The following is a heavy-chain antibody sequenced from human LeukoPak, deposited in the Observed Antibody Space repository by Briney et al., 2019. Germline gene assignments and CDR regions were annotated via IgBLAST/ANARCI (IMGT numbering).Heavy chain of an antibody. CDR3: ANLGSYHFDD. Sequence: GGSLTLSCAASGFTFSSYDMSWVRQAPGKGLEWVSGIGDSGGSTYYADSVKGRFTISRDNYKNTLYLQMNSLRAEDTAVYYCANLGSYHFDDWGQGTLVTVSS. CDR1: GFTFSSYD. V-gene: IGHV3-23*01. D-gene: IGHD1-26*01. CDR2: IGDSGGST. J-gene: IGHJ4*02.